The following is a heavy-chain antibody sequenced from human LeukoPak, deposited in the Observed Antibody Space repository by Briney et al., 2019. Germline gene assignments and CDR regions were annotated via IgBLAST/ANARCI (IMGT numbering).Heavy chain of an antibody. CDR1: GYTFTSYG. Sequence: ASVTVSCTASGYTFTSYGISWVRQAPGQGLEWMGWISAYSGNTNYAQKLQGRVTMTTDTSTSTAYMELRSLRSDDTAVYYCARDYWGLGAFDIWGQGTMVTVSS. D-gene: IGHD7-27*01. V-gene: IGHV1-18*01. CDR2: ISAYSGNT. J-gene: IGHJ3*02. CDR3: ARDYWGLGAFDI.